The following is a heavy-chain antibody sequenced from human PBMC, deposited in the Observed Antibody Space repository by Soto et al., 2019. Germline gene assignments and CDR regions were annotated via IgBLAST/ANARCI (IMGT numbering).Heavy chain of an antibody. CDR2: ISWHSGSI. CDR3: ARGDLGAVAGYFEY. D-gene: IGHD6-19*01. CDR1: EFTFDDYS. Sequence: EVQLVESGGGLVQPGGSLRLSCAASEFTFDDYSMHWVRQAPGRGLEWVSGISWHSGSIDYADSVKGRFTISRDNAKNILYLEMNSLRPEDTALYYCARGDLGAVAGYFEYWGQGTLVTVSS. V-gene: IGHV3-9*01. J-gene: IGHJ4*02.